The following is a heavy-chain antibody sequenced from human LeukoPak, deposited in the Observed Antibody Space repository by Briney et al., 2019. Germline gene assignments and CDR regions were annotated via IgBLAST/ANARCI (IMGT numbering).Heavy chain of an antibody. V-gene: IGHV3-21*01. CDR2: ISSSSSYI. CDR3: AAVAGTFQFDY. Sequence: PGGSLRLSCAASGFTFSTHALTWVRQAPGKGLEWVSSISSSSSYIYYADSVKGRFTISRDNAKNSLYLQMNSLRAEDTAVYYCAAVAGTFQFDYWGQGTLVTVSS. D-gene: IGHD6-19*01. J-gene: IGHJ4*02. CDR1: GFTFSTHA.